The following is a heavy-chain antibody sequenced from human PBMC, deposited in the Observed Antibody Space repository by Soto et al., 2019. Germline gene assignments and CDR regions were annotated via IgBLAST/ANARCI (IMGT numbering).Heavy chain of an antibody. CDR2: IYRSGST. D-gene: IGHD3-22*01. J-gene: IGHJ4*02. Sequence: QVQLQGSGPGLVRPSGTLSLTCSVSGASVTDYSWTWIRQPAGRGLEWIGLIYRSGSTTYNPSLESSVAMSLDTSKTQFSLRLTSVPAAETAVYYCARVFYTDSGGYPRPIFDSWSQGTLVTVSS. CDR3: ARVFYTDSGGYPRPIFDS. V-gene: IGHV4-4*07. CDR1: GASVTDYS.